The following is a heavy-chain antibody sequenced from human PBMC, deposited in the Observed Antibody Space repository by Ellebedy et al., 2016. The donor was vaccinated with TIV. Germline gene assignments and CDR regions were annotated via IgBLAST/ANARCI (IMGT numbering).Heavy chain of an antibody. Sequence: SETLSLTXTVSGGSISSYYWSWIRQPPGKGLEWIGYIYYSGSTNYNPSLKSRVTISVDTSKNQFSLKLSSVTAADTAVYYCARVDYYYYYGMDVWGQGTTVTVSS. CDR1: GGSISSYY. CDR2: IYYSGST. CDR3: ARVDYYYYYGMDV. V-gene: IGHV4-59*01. J-gene: IGHJ6*02. D-gene: IGHD3/OR15-3a*01.